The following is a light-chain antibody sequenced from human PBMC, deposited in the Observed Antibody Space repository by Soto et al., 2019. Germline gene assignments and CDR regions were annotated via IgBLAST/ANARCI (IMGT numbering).Light chain of an antibody. CDR2: GAS. CDR3: QHRSNWPL. Sequence: EIVLTQSPATLSLSPGERATLSCRASQSLSKYLTSYQQKPGQGPRLLIYGASNRATGVPARFRGSRSGTDFTLTISSLEPEDFVVYCCQHRSNWPLFGGGTKVEIK. V-gene: IGKV3-11*01. CDR1: QSLSKY. J-gene: IGKJ4*01.